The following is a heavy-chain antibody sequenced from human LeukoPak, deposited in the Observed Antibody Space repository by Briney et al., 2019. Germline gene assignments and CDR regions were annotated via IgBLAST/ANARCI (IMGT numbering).Heavy chain of an antibody. D-gene: IGHD1-26*01. V-gene: IGHV3-53*01. CDR3: ARNVGY. CDR1: GFPFSSYE. J-gene: IGHJ4*02. Sequence: PGGSLRLSCAASGFPFSSYEMNWVRQAPGKGLEWVSVIYSGGSTYYADSVKGRFTISRDNSKNTVYLQMNSLRDEDTAVYYCARNVGYWGQGTLVTVSS. CDR2: IYSGGST.